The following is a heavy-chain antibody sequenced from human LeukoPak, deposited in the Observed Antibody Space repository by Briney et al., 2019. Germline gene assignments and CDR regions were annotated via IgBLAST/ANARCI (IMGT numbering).Heavy chain of an antibody. CDR1: GYTFTSYA. V-gene: IGHV7-4-1*02. J-gene: IGHJ6*03. Sequence: ASVKVSCKASGYTFTSYAMNWVRQAPGQGLEWMGWINTNTGNPTYAQGFTGRFVFSLDTSVSTAYLQISSLKAEDTAVYYCASGPYSSSSKRYYYYMDVWGKGTTVTVSS. CDR3: ASGPYSSSSKRYYYYMDV. CDR2: INTNTGNP. D-gene: IGHD6-6*01.